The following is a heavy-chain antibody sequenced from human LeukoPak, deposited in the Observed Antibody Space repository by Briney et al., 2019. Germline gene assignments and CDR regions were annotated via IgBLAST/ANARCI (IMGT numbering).Heavy chain of an antibody. Sequence: GASVKVSCKASGYTFTCYYMHWVRQAPGQGLEWMGRINPNSGGTNYAQKFQGRVTMTRDTSISTAYMELSRLRSDDTAVYYCARSGYSYGYWFDPWGQGTLVTVSS. V-gene: IGHV1-2*06. CDR3: ARSGYSYGYWFDP. J-gene: IGHJ5*02. CDR2: INPNSGGT. D-gene: IGHD5-18*01. CDR1: GYTFTCYY.